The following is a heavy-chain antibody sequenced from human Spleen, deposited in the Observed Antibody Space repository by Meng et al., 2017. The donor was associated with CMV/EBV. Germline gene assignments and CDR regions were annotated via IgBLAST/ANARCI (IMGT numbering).Heavy chain of an antibody. D-gene: IGHD3-10*01. V-gene: IGHV1-2*02. Sequence: ASVKVSCKASGYTFTGYYMHWVRQAPGQGLEWMGWINPNSGGTNYAQKFQGRVTMTRDTSISTAYMELSRLRSDDTAVYYCAGGGVLLWFGELLRGSYYYYGMDVWGQGTTVTVSS. CDR2: INPNSGGT. CDR3: AGGGVLLWFGELLRGSYYYYGMDV. CDR1: GYTFTGYY. J-gene: IGHJ6*02.